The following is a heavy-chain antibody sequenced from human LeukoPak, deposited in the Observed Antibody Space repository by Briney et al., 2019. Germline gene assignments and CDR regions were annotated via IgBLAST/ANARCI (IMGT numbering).Heavy chain of an antibody. V-gene: IGHV3-30*02. CDR2: IRYDGSNK. CDR3: ARPYSQYYYYYYMDV. CDR1: GFTFSSYG. J-gene: IGHJ6*03. Sequence: GGSLRLSCAASGFTFSSYGTHWVRQAPGKGLGWVAFIRYDGSNKYYADSVKGRFTISRDNSKNTLYLQMNSLRAEDTAVYYCARPYSQYYYYYYMDVWGKGTTVTISS. D-gene: IGHD2-21*01.